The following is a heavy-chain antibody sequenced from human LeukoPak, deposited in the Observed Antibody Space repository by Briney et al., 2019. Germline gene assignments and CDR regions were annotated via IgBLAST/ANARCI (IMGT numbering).Heavy chain of an antibody. CDR2: ISGSGDNT. D-gene: IGHD6-19*01. V-gene: IGHV3-23*01. CDR1: GFTFSSYA. CDR3: AKDLSAVAGTPDY. J-gene: IGHJ4*02. Sequence: GGSLRLSCEASGFTFSSYAMSWVRQAPGKGLEWVSIISGSGDNTYYADSVKGRFTISRDNSKNTLFLQMNSLRAEDTAIYYCAKDLSAVAGTPDYWGQGTLVTVSS.